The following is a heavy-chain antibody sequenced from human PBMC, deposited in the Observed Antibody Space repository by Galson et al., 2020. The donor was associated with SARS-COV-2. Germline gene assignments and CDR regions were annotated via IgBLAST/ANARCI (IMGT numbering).Heavy chain of an antibody. CDR3: AKDGSSGWYSGPWQS. Sequence: GGSLRLSCAASGFTFSSYAMSWVRQAPGKGLEWVSAISGSGGSTYYADSVKGRFTISRDNSKNTLYLKMNSLRAEDTAVYYCAKDGSSGWYSGPWQSWGQGTLVTVSS. CDR1: GFTFSSYA. D-gene: IGHD6-19*01. V-gene: IGHV3-23*01. J-gene: IGHJ5*02. CDR2: ISGSGGST.